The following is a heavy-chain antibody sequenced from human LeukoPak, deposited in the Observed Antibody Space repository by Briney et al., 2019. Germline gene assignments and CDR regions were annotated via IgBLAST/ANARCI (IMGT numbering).Heavy chain of an antibody. Sequence: SETLSLTCAVYGGSFSGYYWSWIRQPPGKGLEWIGEINHSGSTNYNPSLRSRVTISVVTSKNQFSLKLSSVTAADTAVYYCASVIQRYDYVWGSYRYGMDVWGQGTTVTVSS. V-gene: IGHV4-34*01. CDR1: GGSFSGYY. D-gene: IGHD3-16*02. CDR3: ASVIQRYDYVWGSYRYGMDV. J-gene: IGHJ6*02. CDR2: INHSGST.